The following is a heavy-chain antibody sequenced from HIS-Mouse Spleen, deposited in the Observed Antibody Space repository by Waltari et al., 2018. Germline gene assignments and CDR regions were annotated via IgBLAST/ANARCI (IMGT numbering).Heavy chain of an antibody. D-gene: IGHD6-19*01. CDR2: ISGSGGST. V-gene: IGHV3-23*01. J-gene: IGHJ4*02. CDR3: AKDRQWLVRIYFDY. Sequence: EVQLLESGGGLVQPGGSLRLSCAASGFTFSSYALRWVRRAPGKGLEWVSAISGSGGSTYYADSVKGRFTISRDNSKNTLYLQMNSLRAEDTAVYYCAKDRQWLVRIYFDYWGQGTLVTVSS. CDR1: GFTFSSYA.